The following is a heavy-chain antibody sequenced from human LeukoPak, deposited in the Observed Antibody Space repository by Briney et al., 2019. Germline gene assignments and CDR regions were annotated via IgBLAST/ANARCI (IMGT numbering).Heavy chain of an antibody. D-gene: IGHD3-16*01. J-gene: IGHJ4*02. CDR3: TRHAGDLATIKIDF. CDR2: VYPGDSDT. CDR1: GYSFVSYW. Sequence: GESLKFPCKASGYSFVSYWICWVRQMPGKGRKGLGFVYPGDSDTRYSPSFQGQVTISADKSISTAYLQWSSLKASDTATYYCTRHAGDLATIKIDFWGQGTLVTVSS. V-gene: IGHV5-51*01.